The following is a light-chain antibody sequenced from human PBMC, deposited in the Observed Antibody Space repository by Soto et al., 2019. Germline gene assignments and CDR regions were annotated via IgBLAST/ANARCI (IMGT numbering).Light chain of an antibody. CDR1: DNDVGRYDY. J-gene: IGLJ2*01. Sequence: QSVLTQPPSASGSLGLSVTLSWSGTDNDVGRYDYVSWYQQHPGKAPKLLIYEVTKRPSGVPDRFSASKSGNSASLTVSGLQDEDEADYYCMSYAGGNSVTFGGGTKLTGL. CDR2: EVT. CDR3: MSYAGGNSVT. V-gene: IGLV2-8*01.